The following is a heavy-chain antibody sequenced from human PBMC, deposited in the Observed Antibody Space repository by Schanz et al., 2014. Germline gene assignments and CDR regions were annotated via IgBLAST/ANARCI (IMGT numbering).Heavy chain of an antibody. CDR1: GFIVRSNY. CDR2: ISHDGYST. V-gene: IGHV3-64*04. D-gene: IGHD1-26*01. J-gene: IGHJ2*01. Sequence: VQLVESGGGLVQPGGSLRLSCAVSGFIVRSNYMTWVRQAPGKGLEYVSAISHDGYSTYYADSVKGRFTISRDSAENSLYLQLNSLRADDTAVYYCARNRGSGGQNWYFDLWGRGTLVTVSS. CDR3: ARNRGSGGQNWYFDL.